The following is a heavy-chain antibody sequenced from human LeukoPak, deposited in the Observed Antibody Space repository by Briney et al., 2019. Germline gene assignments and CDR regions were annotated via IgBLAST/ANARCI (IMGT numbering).Heavy chain of an antibody. CDR2: IYTSGST. J-gene: IGHJ4*02. V-gene: IGHV4-61*02. D-gene: IGHD1-26*01. Sequence: SETLSLTCTVSGGSISSGSYYWSWIRQPAGKGLEWIGRIYTSGSTNYNPSLKSRVTISVDTSKNQFSLKLSSVTAADTAVYYCAREVEEVGATYYLDYWGQGTLVTVSS. CDR3: AREVEEVGATYYLDY. CDR1: GGSISSGSYY.